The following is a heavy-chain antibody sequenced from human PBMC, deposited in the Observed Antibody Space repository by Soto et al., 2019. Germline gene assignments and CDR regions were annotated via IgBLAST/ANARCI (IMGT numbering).Heavy chain of an antibody. D-gene: IGHD4-4*01. Sequence: SETLSLTXTVSGGPMSSGGHYWSWIRQHPRKGLEWIGYISLSGGTYYNPSLKSRVTISGDPSKNHFSLNLTSLTAADTAVYYCARSSQSWYFDLWGRGTRVTVSS. CDR3: ARSSQSWYFDL. J-gene: IGHJ2*01. V-gene: IGHV4-31*02. CDR1: GGPMSSGGHY. CDR2: ISLSGGT.